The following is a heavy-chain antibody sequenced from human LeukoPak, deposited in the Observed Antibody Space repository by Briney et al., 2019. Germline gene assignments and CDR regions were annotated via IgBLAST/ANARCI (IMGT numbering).Heavy chain of an antibody. V-gene: IGHV3-53*01. D-gene: IGHD3-22*01. CDR2: IYSGGST. J-gene: IGHJ4*02. CDR1: GFTVSSNY. Sequence: GGSLRLSCAASGFTVSSNYMSWVCQAPGKGLEWVSVIYSGGSTYYADSVKGRFTISRDNSKNTLYLQMNSLRAEDTAVYYCARVTSSGYPLLYFDYWGQGTLVTVSS. CDR3: ARVTSSGYPLLYFDY.